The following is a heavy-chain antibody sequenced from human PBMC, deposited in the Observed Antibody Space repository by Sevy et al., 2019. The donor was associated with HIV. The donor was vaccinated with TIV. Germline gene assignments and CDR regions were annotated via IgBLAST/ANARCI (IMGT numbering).Heavy chain of an antibody. CDR2: ISYDGTTK. CDR1: GFTFSSYS. J-gene: IGHJ6*02. D-gene: IGHD2-8*02. V-gene: IGHV3-30*18. CDR3: AKDRCDGGVCEYYYYALDV. Sequence: GGSLRLSCAASGFTFSSYSMHWVRQAPGKGLEWVAVISYDGTTKYYADSVKGRFTNSRDNSKNTLYLQMNSLSDEDTAVLYCAKDRCDGGVCEYYYYALDVWGQGTTVTVSS.